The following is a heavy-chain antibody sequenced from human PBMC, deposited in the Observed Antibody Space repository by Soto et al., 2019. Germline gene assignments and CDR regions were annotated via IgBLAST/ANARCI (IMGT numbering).Heavy chain of an antibody. CDR1: GYSFTSYW. J-gene: IGHJ4*02. D-gene: IGHD6-6*01. CDR2: IYPSDSDT. V-gene: IGHV5-51*01. CDR3: ARHSSWRTSVYHY. Sequence: PGESLKISCKGSGYSFTSYWIGWVRQMPGNGLKRMGIIYPSDSDTRYSPSFQGQVTISADMSISTAYLQWSSLKASDTVMYYCARHSSWRTSVYHYWGQGTLVTVSS.